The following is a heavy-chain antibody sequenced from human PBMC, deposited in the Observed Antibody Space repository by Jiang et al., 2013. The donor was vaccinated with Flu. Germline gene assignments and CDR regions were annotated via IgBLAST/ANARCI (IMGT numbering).Heavy chain of an antibody. CDR2: ISTYSGHT. CDR1: GYTFSNYG. V-gene: IGHV1-18*04. CDR3: AREGYREIDH. D-gene: IGHD3-16*02. Sequence: GAEVKKPGASVKVSCKTSGYTFSNYGITWVRQVSGQGLEWMGWISTYSGHTDYEQKLQGRVSMTTDISTSTAYMELRSLRSDDTGVYFCAREGYREIDHWGQGTQVTVSA. J-gene: IGHJ4*02.